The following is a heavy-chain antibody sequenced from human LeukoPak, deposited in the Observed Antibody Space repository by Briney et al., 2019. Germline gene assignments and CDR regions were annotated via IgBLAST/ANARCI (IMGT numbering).Heavy chain of an antibody. CDR3: AREDSSGYHIHSTEYFQH. Sequence: ASVKVSCKASGYTFTSYGISWVRQAPGQGLEWMGWISAYNGNTNYAQKLQGRVTMATDTSTSTAYMELRSLRSDDTAVYYCAREDSSGYHIHSTEYFQHWGQGTLVTVSS. CDR2: ISAYNGNT. V-gene: IGHV1-18*01. J-gene: IGHJ1*01. CDR1: GYTFTSYG. D-gene: IGHD3-22*01.